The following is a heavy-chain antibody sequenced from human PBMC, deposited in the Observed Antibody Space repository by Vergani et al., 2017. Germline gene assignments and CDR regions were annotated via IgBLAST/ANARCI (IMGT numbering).Heavy chain of an antibody. Sequence: QVQLQESGPGLVKPSQTLSLTCTVSGGSISSGGHYWSWIRQHPGKGLEWIGSIYYSGSTYYNPSLKSRGTMSVDTSKNQFSLKLSSMTAADTAVYYCARDHGSGSSRLFYYWGQGTLVTVSS. J-gene: IGHJ4*02. CDR3: ARDHGSGSSRLFYY. CDR1: GGSISSGGHY. V-gene: IGHV4-31*03. D-gene: IGHD3-10*01. CDR2: IYYSGST.